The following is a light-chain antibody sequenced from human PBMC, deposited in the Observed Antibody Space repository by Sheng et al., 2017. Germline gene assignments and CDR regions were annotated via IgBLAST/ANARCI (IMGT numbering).Light chain of an antibody. CDR3: QQYNRWPPT. CDR2: DAS. J-gene: IGKJ1*01. Sequence: EVVMTQFPATLSVSPGERATLSCRANQTIRDHLAWYQHKPGQAPRLLIYDASTRAPGIPAGFSGSGSGTEFTLTVSSLQSEDFVVLFLQQYNRWPPTFGQGTRVEVK. V-gene: IGKV3-15*01. CDR1: QTIRDH.